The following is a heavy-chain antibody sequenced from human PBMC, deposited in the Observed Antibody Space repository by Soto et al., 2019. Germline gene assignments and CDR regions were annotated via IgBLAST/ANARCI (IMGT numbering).Heavy chain of an antibody. V-gene: IGHV3-21*01. Sequence: PGGSLRLSCASSCFTFITYTINWVRQAPGKGLEWVASISSSSRDIFYADSVKDRFTISRDNANSSVDLQMNSLRVGDTAIYYCARGSWGGDGIDVWGQGTTVTVSS. CDR1: CFTFITYT. CDR3: ARGSWGGDGIDV. D-gene: IGHD3-16*01. J-gene: IGHJ6*02. CDR2: ISSSSRDI.